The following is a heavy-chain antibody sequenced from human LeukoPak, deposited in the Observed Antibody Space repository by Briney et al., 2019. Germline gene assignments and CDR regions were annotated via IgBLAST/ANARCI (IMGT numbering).Heavy chain of an antibody. Sequence: GGSLRLSCAASGFTFSNAWMSWVRQAPGKGLEWVGRIKSKTDGGTTDYAASVKGRFTISRDDSKNTLYLQMNSLKTEDTAVYYCTTDRVTYDILTGYYIFDYWGQGTLVTVSS. CDR1: GFTFSNAW. CDR2: IKSKTDGGTT. CDR3: TTDRVTYDILTGYYIFDY. V-gene: IGHV3-15*01. J-gene: IGHJ4*02. D-gene: IGHD3-9*01.